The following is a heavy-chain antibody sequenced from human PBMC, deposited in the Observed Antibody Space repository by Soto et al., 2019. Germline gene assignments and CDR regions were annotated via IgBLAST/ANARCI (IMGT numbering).Heavy chain of an antibody. V-gene: IGHV3-9*01. Sequence: GGSLRLSCAASGFTFDDYAMHWVRQAPGKGLEWVSGISWNSGSIGYADSVKGRFTISRDNAKNSLYLQMNSLRAEDTALYYCATLEGVWSAYRLSAFDIWGQGTMVTVSS. J-gene: IGHJ3*02. CDR1: GFTFDDYA. D-gene: IGHD3-3*01. CDR2: ISWNSGSI. CDR3: ATLEGVWSAYRLSAFDI.